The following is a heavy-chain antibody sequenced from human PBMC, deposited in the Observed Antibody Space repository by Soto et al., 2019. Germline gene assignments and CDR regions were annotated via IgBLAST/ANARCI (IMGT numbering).Heavy chain of an antibody. D-gene: IGHD5-12*01. CDR3: ATSYDSGFDP. CDR2: ISVYNGNT. Sequence: ASVKVSCKASGYTFTSYGISWVRQAPGQGLEWMGWISVYNGNTDYAQKFQGRVTMTTDTSTSTAYMELRSLRSDDTAVYYCATSYDSGFDPWGQGTLVTVSS. CDR1: GYTFTSYG. J-gene: IGHJ5*02. V-gene: IGHV1-18*04.